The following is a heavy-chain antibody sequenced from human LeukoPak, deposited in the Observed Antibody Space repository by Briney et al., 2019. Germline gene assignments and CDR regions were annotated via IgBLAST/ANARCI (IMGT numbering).Heavy chain of an antibody. Sequence: VASVKVSCKASGGTFISYAISWVRQAPGQGLEWMGGIIPIFGTANYAQKFQGRVTITADESTSTAYMELSSLRSEDTAVYYCARTTGTTISSGFDYWGQGTLVTVSS. CDR2: IIPIFGTA. D-gene: IGHD1-1*01. J-gene: IGHJ4*02. CDR3: ARTTGTTISSGFDY. V-gene: IGHV1-69*01. CDR1: GGTFISYA.